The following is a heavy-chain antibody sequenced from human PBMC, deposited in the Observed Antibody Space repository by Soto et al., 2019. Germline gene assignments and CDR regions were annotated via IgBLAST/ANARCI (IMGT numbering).Heavy chain of an antibody. CDR3: TRDLGYGGNSEDFDI. D-gene: IGHD4-17*01. Sequence: PGESLKISCKGSEFSFTTYWIAWVRQMPGEGLKWMGIIYPDDSRTTYSPSFQGQVTISADKSINTAYLQWSSLKASDTAMYYCTRDLGYGGNSEDFDIWGQGTRVTVSS. CDR2: IYPDDSRT. J-gene: IGHJ3*02. V-gene: IGHV5-51*01. CDR1: EFSFTTYW.